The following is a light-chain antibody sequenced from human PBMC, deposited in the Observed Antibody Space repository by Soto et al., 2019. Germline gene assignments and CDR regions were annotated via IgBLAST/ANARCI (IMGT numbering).Light chain of an antibody. CDR1: QSISSW. V-gene: IGKV1-5*03. Sequence: DIQMTQSPSTLSASVGDRVTINCRASQSISSWLAWYQQKPGKAPKLLIYKASSLESGVPSRFSGSGSGTEFTLTISSLQPDDFATYYCQQYNSYCTFGQGTKV. CDR2: KAS. CDR3: QQYNSYCT. J-gene: IGKJ1*01.